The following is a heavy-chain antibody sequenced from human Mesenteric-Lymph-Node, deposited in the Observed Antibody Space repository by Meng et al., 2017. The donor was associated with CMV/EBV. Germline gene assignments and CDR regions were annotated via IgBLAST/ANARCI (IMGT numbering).Heavy chain of an antibody. J-gene: IGHJ6*02. CDR2: ITPFIRLP. Sequence: SVKVSCKASGDTFDNYYISWVRQAPGQGLEWMGGITPFIRLPDYAQKLQGRQGRQARLTITTAESRSTVYMELTSLRSGDTAVYYCARGYCSSTSCFLTQYYYYYGMDVWGQGTTVTVSS. D-gene: IGHD2-2*01. V-gene: IGHV1-69*05. CDR1: GDTFDNYY. CDR3: ARGYCSSTSCFLTQYYYYYGMDV.